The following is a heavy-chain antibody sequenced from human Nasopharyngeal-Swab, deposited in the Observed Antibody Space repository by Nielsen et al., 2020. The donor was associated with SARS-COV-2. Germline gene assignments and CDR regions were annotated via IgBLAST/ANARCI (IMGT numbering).Heavy chain of an antibody. CDR1: GFTFSSYS. J-gene: IGHJ4*02. CDR2: ISSSSSYI. Sequence: GESLKISCAASGFTFSSYSMNWVRQAPGKGLEWVSYISSSSSYIYYADSVKGRFTISRDNAKNSLYLQMNSLRAEDTAVYYCARGGDYRYYFDYWGQGTLVTVSS. D-gene: IGHD4-17*01. V-gene: IGHV3-21*05. CDR3: ARGGDYRYYFDY.